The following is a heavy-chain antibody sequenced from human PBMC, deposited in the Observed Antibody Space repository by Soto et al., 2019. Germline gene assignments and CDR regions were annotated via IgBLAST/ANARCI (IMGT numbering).Heavy chain of an antibody. CDR2: IYYSGST. J-gene: IGHJ4*02. Sequence: QLQLQESGPGLVKPSETLSLTCTVSGGSISSSSYYWGWIRQPPGKGLEWIGSIYYSGSTYYNPSLKSRVTISVDTSKNQFSLKLSSVTAADTAVYYCARSGAYDYVWGSYRYWDYWGQGTLVTVSS. CDR1: GGSISSSSYY. D-gene: IGHD3-16*02. CDR3: ARSGAYDYVWGSYRYWDY. V-gene: IGHV4-39*01.